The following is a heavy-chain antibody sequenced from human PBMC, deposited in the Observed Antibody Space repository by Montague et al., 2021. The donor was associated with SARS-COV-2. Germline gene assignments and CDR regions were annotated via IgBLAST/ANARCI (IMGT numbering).Heavy chain of an antibody. CDR3: ARQENSSGWFKPDAFDI. CDR1: GASISSSSYY. V-gene: IGHV4-39*07. CDR2: IYSSGGT. Sequence: SETLSLTCTVSGASISSSSYYWGWIRQPPGKGLEWIGRIYSSGGTYYNPSLNSRVTISVDTSKNQFSLKLSSVTAADTAVYYCARQENSSGWFKPDAFDIWGQGTMVTVSS. J-gene: IGHJ3*02. D-gene: IGHD6-19*01.